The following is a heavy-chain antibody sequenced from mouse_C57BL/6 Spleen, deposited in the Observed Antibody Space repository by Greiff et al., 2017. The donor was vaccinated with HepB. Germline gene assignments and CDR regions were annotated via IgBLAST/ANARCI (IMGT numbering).Heavy chain of an antibody. V-gene: IGHV3-6*01. Sequence: EVKLQESGPGLVKPSQSLSLTCSVTGYSITSGYYWNWIRQFPGNKLEWMGYISYDGSNNYNPSLKNRISITRDTSKNQFFLKLNSVTTEDTATYYCAVRQLRNYFDYWGQGTTLTVSS. J-gene: IGHJ2*01. CDR2: ISYDGSN. CDR3: AVRQLRNYFDY. D-gene: IGHD3-2*02. CDR1: GYSITSGYY.